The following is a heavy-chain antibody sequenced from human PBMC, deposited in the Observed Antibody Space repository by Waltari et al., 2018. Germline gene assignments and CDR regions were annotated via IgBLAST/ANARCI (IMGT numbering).Heavy chain of an antibody. CDR2: VLGSGRT. CDR1: GDSISNNW. D-gene: IGHD2-15*01. V-gene: IGHV4-4*02. J-gene: IGHJ4*02. Sequence: QLQLQESGPGLVKPSGTLSLICAVSGDSISNNWWSWVRQSPGKGLEWIGQVLGSGRTNYNPSFASRVTISLDTSTYQFALKMTSATAADTALYYCARDRGRGLYLDTWGQGILVTVSP. CDR3: ARDRGRGLYLDT.